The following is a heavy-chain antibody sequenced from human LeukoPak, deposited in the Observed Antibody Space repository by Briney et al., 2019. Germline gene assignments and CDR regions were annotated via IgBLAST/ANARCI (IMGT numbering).Heavy chain of an antibody. J-gene: IGHJ4*02. CDR2: INPNSGGT. D-gene: IGHD3-22*01. V-gene: IGHV1-2*02. CDR3: ARGLALGSESSGYYYLPDY. CDR1: GYTFTGYY. Sequence: ASVKVSCKASGYTFTGYYMHWVRQAPGQGLEWMGWINPNSGGTNYAQKLQGRVTLTTDTSTSTAYMELRSLRSDDTAVYYCARGLALGSESSGYYYLPDYWGQGTLVTVSS.